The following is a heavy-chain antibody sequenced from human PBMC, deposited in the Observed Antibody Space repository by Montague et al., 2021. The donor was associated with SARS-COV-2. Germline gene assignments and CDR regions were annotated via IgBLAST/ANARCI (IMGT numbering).Heavy chain of an antibody. V-gene: IGHV3-21*01. CDR3: ARGPYSGYDLGELDY. CDR2: ISSSSSYI. D-gene: IGHD5-12*01. J-gene: IGHJ4*02. Sequence: SLRLSCAASGFTFSSYSMTWVRQAPGKGLEWVSSISSSSSYIYYADSVKGRFTISRDNAKNSLYLQMNSLRAEDTAVYYCARGPYSGYDLGELDYWGQGTLVTVSS. CDR1: GFTFSSYS.